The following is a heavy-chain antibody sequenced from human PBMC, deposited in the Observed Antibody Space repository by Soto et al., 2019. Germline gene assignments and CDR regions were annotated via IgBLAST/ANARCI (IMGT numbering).Heavy chain of an antibody. CDR2: ISYDGSNK. J-gene: IGHJ6*02. CDR1: GFTFSSYG. CDR3: AKDKGWSTSHYYYYGMDV. D-gene: IGHD2-8*01. Sequence: GGSLRLSCAASGFTFSSYGMHWVRQAPGKGLEWVAVISYDGSNKYYADSVKGRFTISRDNSKNTLYLQMNSLRAEDTAVYYCAKDKGWSTSHYYYYGMDVWGQGTTVTVSS. V-gene: IGHV3-30*18.